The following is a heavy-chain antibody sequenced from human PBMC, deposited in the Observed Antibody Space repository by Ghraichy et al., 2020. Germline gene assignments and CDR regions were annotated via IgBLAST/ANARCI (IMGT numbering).Heavy chain of an antibody. CDR2: IYYSRST. V-gene: IGHV4-59*01. J-gene: IGHJ4*02. CDR3: ARDLGATTEY. CDR1: GGSISSYY. D-gene: IGHD1-26*01. Sequence: SETLSLTCTVSGGSISSYYWSWIRQPPGKGLEWIGYIYYSRSTNYNPSLKSRVTISVDTSKNQFSLKLSSVTTADTAVYYCARDLGATTEYWGQGTLVTVSS.